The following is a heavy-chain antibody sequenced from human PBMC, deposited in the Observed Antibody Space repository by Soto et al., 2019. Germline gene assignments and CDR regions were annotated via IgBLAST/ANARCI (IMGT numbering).Heavy chain of an antibody. D-gene: IGHD3-10*01. Sequence: ASVKVSCTASGYTFTSYGISWVRQAPGQGLEWMGWISAYNGNTNYAQKLQGRVTMTTDTSTSTAYMELRSLRSDDTAVYYCARSIRGVIPNAFDIWGQGTMVTVSS. CDR1: GYTFTSYG. V-gene: IGHV1-18*01. J-gene: IGHJ3*02. CDR3: ARSIRGVIPNAFDI. CDR2: ISAYNGNT.